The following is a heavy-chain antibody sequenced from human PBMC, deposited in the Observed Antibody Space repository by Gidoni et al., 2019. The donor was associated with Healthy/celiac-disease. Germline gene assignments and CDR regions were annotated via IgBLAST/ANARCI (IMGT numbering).Heavy chain of an antibody. CDR3: ARDIPPAAGDYYYGMDV. V-gene: IGHV3-48*02. J-gene: IGHJ6*02. Sequence: EVQLVESGGGMVPPGGSLRLPCAASGFLFSSYSMNWVRQAPGKGLEWVSYISSSSSTRNYADSVKGRFTISRDNAKNSLYLQMNSLRDEDTAVYYGARDIPPAAGDYYYGMDVWGQGTTVTVSS. D-gene: IGHD6-13*01. CDR2: ISSSSSTR. CDR1: GFLFSSYS.